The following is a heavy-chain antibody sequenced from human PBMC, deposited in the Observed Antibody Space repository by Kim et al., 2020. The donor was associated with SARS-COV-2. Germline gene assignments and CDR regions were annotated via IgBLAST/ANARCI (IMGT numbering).Heavy chain of an antibody. CDR3: GKCSGVSCKDYSFDS. Sequence: GGSLRLSCAASGFTFSTYGMSWVRRAPGKGLEWVAIISDRSNSIYYVDSVKGRFTISRDNSKNTVYLHMNSLRGEDTAMYYCGKCSGVSCKDYSFDSWGQGTLVRVSS. CDR1: GFTFSTYG. CDR2: ISDRSNSI. V-gene: IGHV3-23*01. D-gene: IGHD2-15*01. J-gene: IGHJ4*02.